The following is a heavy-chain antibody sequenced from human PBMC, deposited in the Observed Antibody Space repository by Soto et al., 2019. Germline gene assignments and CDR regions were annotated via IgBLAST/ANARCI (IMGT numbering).Heavy chain of an antibody. Sequence: ASVKVSCKASGYTFTGYYMHWVRQAPGQGLEWMGWINPNSGGTNYAQKFQGWVTMTRDTSISTAYMELSRLRSDDTAVYYCATSPAAMGGNYYYYMDVWGKGTTVTVSS. CDR3: ATSPAAMGGNYYYYMDV. CDR2: INPNSGGT. CDR1: GYTFTGYY. D-gene: IGHD2-2*01. V-gene: IGHV1-2*04. J-gene: IGHJ6*03.